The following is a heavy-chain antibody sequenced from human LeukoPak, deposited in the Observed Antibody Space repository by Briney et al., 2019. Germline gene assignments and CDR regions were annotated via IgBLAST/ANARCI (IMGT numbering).Heavy chain of an antibody. Sequence: PSETLSLTCTVSGGSISSYYWSWIRQPPGKGLEWIGYIYYSGSTNYNPSLKSRVTISVDTSKNQFSRKLSSVTAADTAVYYCARVGIDLRMDVWGQGTTVTVSS. CDR2: IYYSGST. V-gene: IGHV4-59*01. J-gene: IGHJ6*02. CDR3: ARVGIDLRMDV. D-gene: IGHD3-3*01. CDR1: GGSISSYY.